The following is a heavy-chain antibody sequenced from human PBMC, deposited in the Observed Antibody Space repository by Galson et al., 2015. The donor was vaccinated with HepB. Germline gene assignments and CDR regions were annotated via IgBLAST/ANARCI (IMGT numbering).Heavy chain of an antibody. D-gene: IGHD4-17*01. CDR2: LSYDGSDS. V-gene: IGHV3-30*09. J-gene: IGHJ4*02. CDR3: AGGYGFLEY. Sequence: SLRLSCAASGLSLSSFTLHWVRQSPGKGLEWVATLSYDGSDSYFADSVKGRFAISRDNSKKTLSLQMNSLKPEDTAVYHCAGGYGFLEYWGQGTLVTVSS. CDR1: GLSLSSFT.